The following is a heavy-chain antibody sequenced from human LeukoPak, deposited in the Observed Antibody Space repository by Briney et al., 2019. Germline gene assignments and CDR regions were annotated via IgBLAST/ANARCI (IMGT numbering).Heavy chain of an antibody. CDR1: GFTFSNYA. Sequence: GGSLRLSCAASGFTFSNYAMSWVRQAPGKGLEWASGVNPSGGDTFYADSVKGRLTTSRDNSNNALYLQINSLRADDTAVYYCAKISPPDYGGKPWAFDIWGQGTTVTVSS. CDR3: AKISPPDYGGKPWAFDI. D-gene: IGHD4-23*01. J-gene: IGHJ3*02. V-gene: IGHV3-23*01. CDR2: VNPSGGDT.